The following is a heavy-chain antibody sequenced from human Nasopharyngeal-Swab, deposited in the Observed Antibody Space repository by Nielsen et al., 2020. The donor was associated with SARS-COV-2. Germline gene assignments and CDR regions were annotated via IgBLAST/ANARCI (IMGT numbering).Heavy chain of an antibody. D-gene: IGHD3-22*01. CDR1: GGSFSGYY. J-gene: IGHJ6*02. Sequence: GSLRLSCAVYGGSFSGYYWNWIRQPPGKGPEWIGEINHSGSTNYNPSLKSRVTISVDTSKNQFSLKLSSVTAADTAVYYCARGSYDSSGEYYYYGMDVWGQGTTVTVSS. CDR2: INHSGST. CDR3: ARGSYDSSGEYYYYGMDV. V-gene: IGHV4-34*01.